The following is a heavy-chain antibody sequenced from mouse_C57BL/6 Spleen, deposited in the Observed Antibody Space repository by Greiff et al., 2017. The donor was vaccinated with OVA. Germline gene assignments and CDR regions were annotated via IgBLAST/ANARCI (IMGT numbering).Heavy chain of an antibody. D-gene: IGHD2-12*01. V-gene: IGHV1-64*01. J-gene: IGHJ4*01. CDR2: IHPNSGST. CDR1: GYTFTSYW. Sequence: VQLQQPGAELVKPGASVKLSCKASGYTFTSYWMHWVKQRPGQGLEWIGMIHPNSGSTNYNEKFKSKATLTVDKSSSTAYMQLSSLTSEDSAVYYCARGCYDLYYYAMDYWGQGTSVTVSS. CDR3: ARGCYDLYYYAMDY.